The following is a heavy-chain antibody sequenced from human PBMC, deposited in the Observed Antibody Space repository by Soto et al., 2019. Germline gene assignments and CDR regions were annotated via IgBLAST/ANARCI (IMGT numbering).Heavy chain of an antibody. CDR1: GGSISSGDYY. V-gene: IGHV4-30-4*01. CDR2: IYYSGST. J-gene: IGHJ2*01. CDR3: ARESGDYGGLLWYFDL. Sequence: QVQLQESGPGLVKPSQTLSLTCTVSGGSISSGDYYWSWIRQPPGKGLEWIGYIYYSGSTYYNPSRKSRVTISVDTSKNQFSLKLSSVTAADTAVYYCARESGDYGGLLWYFDLWGRGTLVTVSS. D-gene: IGHD4-17*01.